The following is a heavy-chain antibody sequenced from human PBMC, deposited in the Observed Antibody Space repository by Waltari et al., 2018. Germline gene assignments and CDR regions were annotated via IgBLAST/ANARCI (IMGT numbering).Heavy chain of an antibody. Sequence: QLQLQESGPGLVKPSETLSLPCTVSGGSISSTSYYWGWIRQPPGKGLEWIGSFYYGGRTYYNPSLKSRITISVDTSKNQFSLKLNSVTAADTAVYYCARPCCVGGGALLSLDLWGQGTLVTVSS. V-gene: IGHV4-39*01. CDR1: GGSISSTSYY. J-gene: IGHJ5*02. CDR3: ARPCCVGGGALLSLDL. D-gene: IGHD3-16*01. CDR2: FYYGGRT.